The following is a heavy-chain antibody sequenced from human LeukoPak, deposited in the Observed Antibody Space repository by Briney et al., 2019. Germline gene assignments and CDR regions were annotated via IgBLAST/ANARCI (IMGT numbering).Heavy chain of an antibody. J-gene: IGHJ6*02. V-gene: IGHV3-30*18. CDR2: ISYDGSNN. CDR3: AKEGSSSWESYYYGSDV. CDR1: GFTFSNYG. Sequence: GRSLRLSCAASGFTFSNYGMHWVRQAPGKGLEWVAVISYDGSNNYYADSVKGRFTISRDNSKNTLYLQMTSLRAEDTAVYYCAKEGSSSWESYYYGSDVWGQGTTVTVSS. D-gene: IGHD6-13*01.